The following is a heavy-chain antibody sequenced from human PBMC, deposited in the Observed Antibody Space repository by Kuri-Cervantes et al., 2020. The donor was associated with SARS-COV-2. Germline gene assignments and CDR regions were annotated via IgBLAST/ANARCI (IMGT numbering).Heavy chain of an antibody. D-gene: IGHD4-23*01. J-gene: IGHJ4*02. V-gene: IGHV3-30*01. CDR2: ISYDGSNK. CDR1: GFTFSSYA. CDR3: ARGRYGGDERVNDY. Sequence: GESLKISCAASGFTFSSYAMHWVRQAPGKGLEWVAVISYDGSNKYYADSVKGRFTISRDNSKNTLYLQMNSLRAEDTAVYYCARGRYGGDERVNDYWGQGTLVTVSS.